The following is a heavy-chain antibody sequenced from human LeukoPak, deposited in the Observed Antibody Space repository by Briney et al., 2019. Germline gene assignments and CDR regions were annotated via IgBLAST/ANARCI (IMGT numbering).Heavy chain of an antibody. Sequence: SETLSLTCNVSGGSISSIIYYWGWIRQPPGKGLEWIGSIYYSGSTYYNPSLKSRVTISVDTSKNHFSLKLSSVTAADTAVYYCARQNWNCFDYWGQGTLVTVSS. V-gene: IGHV4-39*01. J-gene: IGHJ4*02. CDR1: GGSISSIIYY. CDR3: ARQNWNCFDY. D-gene: IGHD1-1*01. CDR2: IYYSGST.